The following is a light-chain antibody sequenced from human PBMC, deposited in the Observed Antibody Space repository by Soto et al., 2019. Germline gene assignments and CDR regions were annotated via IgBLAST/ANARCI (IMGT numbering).Light chain of an antibody. Sequence: QCALTQPASVSGSPGQWITISCTGTSSDVGGYNYVSWYQQHPGKAPKLMIYDVSNRPSGVSNRFSGSKSGNTASLTISGLQAEDEADYYCSSYTSSSTNVFGTGTKVTVL. CDR3: SSYTSSSTNV. J-gene: IGLJ1*01. CDR1: SSDVGGYNY. V-gene: IGLV2-14*01. CDR2: DVS.